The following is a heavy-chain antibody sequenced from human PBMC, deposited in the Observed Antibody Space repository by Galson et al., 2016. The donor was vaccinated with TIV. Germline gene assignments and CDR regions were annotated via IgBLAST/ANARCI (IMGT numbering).Heavy chain of an antibody. CDR1: GFTFSHYP. J-gene: IGHJ4*02. D-gene: IGHD1-1*01. V-gene: IGHV3-30-3*01. Sequence: SLRLSCADTGFTFSHYPMHWVRQAPGKGLDWVAVISYDGSNKYYADSVKGRFTISRDNSKSTLYLQMNVLRAQDTGVYYCAKEVQRRLHYWGQGALVTVSS. CDR2: ISYDGSNK. CDR3: AKEVQRRLHY.